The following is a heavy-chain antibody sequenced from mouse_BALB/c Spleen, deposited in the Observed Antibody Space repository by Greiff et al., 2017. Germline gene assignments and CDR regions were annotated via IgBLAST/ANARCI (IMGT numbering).Heavy chain of an antibody. CDR1: GYTFSSYW. V-gene: IGHV1-9*01. J-gene: IGHJ3*01. Sequence: VQLVESGAELMKPGASVKISCKATGYTFSSYWIEWVKQRPGHGLEWIGEILPGSGSTNYNEKFKGKATFTADTSSNTAYMQLSSLTSEDSAVYYCARGGSSFAYWGQGTLVTVSA. CDR2: ILPGSGST. CDR3: ARGGSSFAY.